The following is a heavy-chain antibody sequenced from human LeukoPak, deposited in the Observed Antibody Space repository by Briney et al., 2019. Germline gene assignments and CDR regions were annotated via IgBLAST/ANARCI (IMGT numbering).Heavy chain of an antibody. CDR3: ARVGYSSGWYFDY. D-gene: IGHD6-19*01. CDR2: ISSTSSYI. CDR1: GFMFSSYG. V-gene: IGHV3-21*01. J-gene: IGHJ4*02. Sequence: GGSLRLSCAASGFMFSSYGMHWVRQAPGKGLEWVSSISSTSSYIYYADSVKGRFTISRDNAQKSLYLQMNSLRAEDTAVYYCARVGYSSGWYFDYWGQGTLVTVSS.